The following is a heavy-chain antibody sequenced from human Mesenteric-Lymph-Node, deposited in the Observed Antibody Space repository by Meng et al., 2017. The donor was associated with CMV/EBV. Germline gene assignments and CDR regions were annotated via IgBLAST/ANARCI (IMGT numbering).Heavy chain of an antibody. CDR1: GFIFNSYG. CDR2: ISSSSAYI. Sequence: GESLKISCAASGFIFNSYGMNWVRQAPGKGLEWVSYISSSSAYIYYADSVEGRFTISRDNAKNSLYLQMNSLRAEDTAVYYCARSGWDSHSPSDNVNYFGYWGQGTLVTVSS. V-gene: IGHV3-21*01. J-gene: IGHJ4*02. D-gene: IGHD6-19*01. CDR3: ARSGWDSHSPSDNVNYFGY.